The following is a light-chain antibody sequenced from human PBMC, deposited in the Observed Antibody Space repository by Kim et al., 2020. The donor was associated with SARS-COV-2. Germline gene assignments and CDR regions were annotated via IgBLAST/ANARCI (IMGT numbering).Light chain of an antibody. CDR2: QDS. Sequence: VSPGQTASITCSGDKLGDKYACWYQQKPGQSPVLVIYQDSKRPSGIPERFSGSNSGNTATLTISGTQAMDEADYYCQAWDSSTAYVVFGGGTKLTVL. CDR3: QAWDSSTAYVV. CDR1: KLGDKY. J-gene: IGLJ2*01. V-gene: IGLV3-1*01.